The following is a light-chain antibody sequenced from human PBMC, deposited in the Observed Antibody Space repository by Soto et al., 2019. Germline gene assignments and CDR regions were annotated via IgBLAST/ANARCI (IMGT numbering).Light chain of an antibody. CDR2: GAS. Sequence: SQSVSSNLAWCQQKPGQAPRLLIYGASTRATGIPARFSGSGSGTELTLSVVSPLPVDRSVYLCEPYHSWRKCGQGTKVDIK. CDR3: EPYHSWRK. V-gene: IGKV3-15*01. J-gene: IGKJ1*01. CDR1: QSVSSN.